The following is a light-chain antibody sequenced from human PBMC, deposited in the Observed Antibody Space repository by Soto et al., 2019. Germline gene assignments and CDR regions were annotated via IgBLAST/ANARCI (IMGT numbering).Light chain of an antibody. CDR2: GVS. Sequence: ELVLTQSPVALPLSAGERATLSCRASQSVSSTPLTWYQQKPGQAPRLLIYGVSSRATGIPDRFSGSGSGTDFTLTISRVEAEDFAVCFCQHYGDSSWPFGQGSGVEIK. V-gene: IGKV3-20*01. CDR3: QHYGDSSWP. J-gene: IGKJ1*01. CDR1: QSVSSTP.